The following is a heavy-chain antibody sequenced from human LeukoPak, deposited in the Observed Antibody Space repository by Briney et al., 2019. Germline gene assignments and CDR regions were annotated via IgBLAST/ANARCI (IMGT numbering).Heavy chain of an antibody. CDR2: IWTDGSNK. J-gene: IGHJ4*02. V-gene: IGHV3-33*01. Sequence: GGSLRLSCAASGFSFSTYGMHWVRQTPGKGLEWVATIWTDGSNKFYADSVRGRFTISRDDSKNTLYLQMNSLRAEDTAVYSCTRDPQGSGYAFDYWGQGTLVTVSS. D-gene: IGHD3-3*01. CDR3: TRDPQGSGYAFDY. CDR1: GFSFSTYG.